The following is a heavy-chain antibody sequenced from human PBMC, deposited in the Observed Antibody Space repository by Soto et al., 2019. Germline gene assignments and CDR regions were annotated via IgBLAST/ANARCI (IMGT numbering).Heavy chain of an antibody. CDR3: VQTTGWPGFDF. J-gene: IGHJ4*02. CDR2: IYGGGTT. Sequence: EVQLVESGGGLIQPGGSLRLSCAASGFAVSSKYMTWVRQAPGKGLEWVSVIYGGGTTYYADAVNGRFTNSTDTSKNTLYLEMNSLRAEDTAVYYCVQTTGWPGFDFWGQGTLVTVSS. D-gene: IGHD6-19*01. V-gene: IGHV3-53*01. CDR1: GFAVSSKY.